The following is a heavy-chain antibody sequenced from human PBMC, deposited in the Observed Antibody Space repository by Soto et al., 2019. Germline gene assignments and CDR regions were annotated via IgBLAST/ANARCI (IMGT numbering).Heavy chain of an antibody. V-gene: IGHV4-59*01. D-gene: IGHD2-2*01. CDR2: IYYSGST. CDR3: ARFKYCSSTSGHRERGGYYYGMDV. Sequence: SETLSLTCTVSGGSISSYYWSWIRQPPGKGLEWIGYIYYSGSTNYNPSLKSRVTISVDTSKNQFSLKLSSVTAADTAVYYCARFKYCSSTSGHRERGGYYYGMDVWGQGTTVTVSS. J-gene: IGHJ6*02. CDR1: GGSISSYY.